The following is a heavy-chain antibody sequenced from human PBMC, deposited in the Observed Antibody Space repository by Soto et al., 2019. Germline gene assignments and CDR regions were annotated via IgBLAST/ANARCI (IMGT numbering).Heavy chain of an antibody. Sequence: SETLSLTCTVSGGSISSSSYYWGWIRQPPGKGLEWIGSIYYSGSTYYNPSLKSRVTISVDTSKNQFSLKLSSVTAADTAVYYCASGRMYYDILTGAWILGGFDPWGQGTLVTVSS. CDR3: ASGRMYYDILTGAWILGGFDP. D-gene: IGHD3-9*01. V-gene: IGHV4-39*01. J-gene: IGHJ5*02. CDR2: IYYSGST. CDR1: GGSISSSSYY.